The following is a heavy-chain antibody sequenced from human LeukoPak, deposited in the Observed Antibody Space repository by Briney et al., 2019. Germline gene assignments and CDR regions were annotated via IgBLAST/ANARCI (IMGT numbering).Heavy chain of an antibody. D-gene: IGHD3-10*01. CDR1: GYTFTSYG. V-gene: IGHV1-18*01. CDR2: ISAYNSNT. J-gene: IGHJ6*03. CDR3: ARDRYYGSGPAHYMDV. Sequence: ASVKVSCKASGYTFTSYGISWVRQAPGQGLEWMGWISAYNSNTNYAQKLQGRVTMTTDTSTSTAYMELRSLRSDDTAVYYCARDRYYGSGPAHYMDVWGKGTTVTVSS.